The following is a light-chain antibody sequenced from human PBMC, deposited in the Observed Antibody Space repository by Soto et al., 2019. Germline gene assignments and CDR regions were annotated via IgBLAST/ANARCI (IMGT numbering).Light chain of an antibody. Sequence: EIVLTQSPGTLSSSPGERATLSCRASQSVSSSYLAWYQQKPGQAPRLLIYGTSSRATGIPDRLSGSGSGTDFTLTITRLEPEDFAVYYCHQYGIPPPRTFGQGTKVDIK. CDR2: GTS. J-gene: IGKJ1*01. CDR1: QSVSSSY. CDR3: HQYGIPPPRT. V-gene: IGKV3-20*01.